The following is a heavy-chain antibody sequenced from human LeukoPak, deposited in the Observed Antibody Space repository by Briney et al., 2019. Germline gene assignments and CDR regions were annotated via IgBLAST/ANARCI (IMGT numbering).Heavy chain of an antibody. CDR1: GFTFDDYG. V-gene: IGHV3-20*04. Sequence: GGSLRLSCAASGFTFDDYGMSWVRQAPGKGLEWVSGINWNGGSTGYADSVKGRFTISRDNAKNSLYLQMNSLRTEDTALYYCATDPALGYCSGGSCSGGGYWGQGTLVTVSS. CDR3: ATDPALGYCSGGSCSGGGY. J-gene: IGHJ4*02. D-gene: IGHD2-15*01. CDR2: INWNGGST.